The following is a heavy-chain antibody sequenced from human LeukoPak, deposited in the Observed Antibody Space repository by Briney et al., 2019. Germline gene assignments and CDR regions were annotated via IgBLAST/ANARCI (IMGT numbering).Heavy chain of an antibody. J-gene: IGHJ4*02. D-gene: IGHD2-2*01. CDR2: IYSGGST. CDR3: ARDGYCSSTSCSYDY. CDR1: GFTVSSNY. Sequence: PGGSLRLSCAASGFTVSSNYMSWVRQAPGKGLEWVSVIYSGGSTYYADSVKGRFTISRHNSKNTLYLQMNSLRAEDTAVYYCARDGYCSSTSCSYDYWGQGTLVTVSS. V-gene: IGHV3-53*04.